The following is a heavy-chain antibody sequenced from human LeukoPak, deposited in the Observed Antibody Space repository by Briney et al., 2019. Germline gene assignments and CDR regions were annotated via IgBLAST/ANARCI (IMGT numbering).Heavy chain of an antibody. J-gene: IGHJ4*02. CDR3: ARDRHVYSGIYFDY. V-gene: IGHV3-11*01. Sequence: GGSLRLSCAASGFTFSDYYMNWIRQAPGQGLEWVSYISSSGSTIYYADSEKGRFTISRDNAKNSLYLQMNSLRAEDTAVYYCARDRHVYSGIYFDYWGQGTLVTVSS. CDR1: GFTFSDYY. CDR2: ISSSGSTI. D-gene: IGHD1-26*01.